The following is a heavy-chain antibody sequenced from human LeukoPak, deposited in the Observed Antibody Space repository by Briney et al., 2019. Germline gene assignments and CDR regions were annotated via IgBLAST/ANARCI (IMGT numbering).Heavy chain of an antibody. CDR3: ARHDCSTPSCQYCYGMDV. J-gene: IGHJ6*02. D-gene: IGHD2-2*01. Sequence: SETLSLTCTVSGGSHSSSSHYWGWIRQPPEKGPEWLGTIYYSGTNYYNPSLKGRVTISVDTSKIHFSLKLTSVTPTDTAVYYCARHDCSTPSCQYCYGMDVWGQGTTVTVSS. V-gene: IGHV4-39*01. CDR2: IYYSGTN. CDR1: GGSHSSSSHY.